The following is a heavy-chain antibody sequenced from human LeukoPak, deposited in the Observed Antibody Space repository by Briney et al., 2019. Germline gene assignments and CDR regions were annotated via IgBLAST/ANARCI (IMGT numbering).Heavy chain of an antibody. J-gene: IGHJ6*02. Sequence: GGSLRLSCAASGFTFSNYDMHWVRQAPGKGLEWVAVIWYDGSNKYYADSVKGRFTISRDNSKNTLYLQMNSLRTEDTAVYYCARDLLAGDYGMDVWGQGTTVTVSS. D-gene: IGHD4-17*01. CDR1: GFTFSNYD. V-gene: IGHV3-33*08. CDR3: ARDLLAGDYGMDV. CDR2: IWYDGSNK.